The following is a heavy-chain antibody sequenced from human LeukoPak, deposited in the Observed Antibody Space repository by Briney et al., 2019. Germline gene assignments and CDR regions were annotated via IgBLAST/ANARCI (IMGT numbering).Heavy chain of an antibody. CDR3: ARDDKYCYGSGSYEY. J-gene: IGHJ4*02. CDR2: ISSSSSYI. D-gene: IGHD3-10*01. Sequence: GGSLRLSCAASGFTFSSYSMNWVRQAPGKGLEWVSSISSSSSYIYYADSVKGRFTISRDNAKNSLYLQMNSLRAEDTAVYYCARDDKYCYGSGSYEYWGQGTLVTVSS. CDR1: GFTFSSYS. V-gene: IGHV3-21*01.